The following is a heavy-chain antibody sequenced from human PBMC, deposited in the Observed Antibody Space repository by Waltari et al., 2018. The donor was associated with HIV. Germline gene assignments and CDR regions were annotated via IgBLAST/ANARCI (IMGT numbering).Heavy chain of an antibody. Sequence: EVQLVESGGGLVQPGGSLRLSCAASGFPFSSYSLNWVRQAPGKGLEWVSYISSSSSTIYYADSVKGRFTISRDNAKNSLYLQMNSLRAEDTAVYYCANMGGYYYDSSGYYYDFDYWGQGTLVTVSS. D-gene: IGHD3-22*01. CDR3: ANMGGYYYDSSGYYYDFDY. J-gene: IGHJ4*02. CDR1: GFPFSSYS. CDR2: ISSSSSTI. V-gene: IGHV3-48*01.